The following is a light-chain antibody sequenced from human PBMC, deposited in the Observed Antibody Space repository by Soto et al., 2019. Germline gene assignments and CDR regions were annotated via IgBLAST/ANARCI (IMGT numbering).Light chain of an antibody. J-gene: IGLJ3*02. CDR3: AAWDGSLNVVL. V-gene: IGLV1-44*01. CDR2: SSN. Sequence: QAVVTQPPSASGTPGQRVTISCSGSSSNIGTNTVNWYQQFPRSAPKLLMYSSNQRPSGVPDRFSGSKASLAISGLQSEDEADYYCAAWDGSLNVVLFGGGTKLTVL. CDR1: SSNIGTNT.